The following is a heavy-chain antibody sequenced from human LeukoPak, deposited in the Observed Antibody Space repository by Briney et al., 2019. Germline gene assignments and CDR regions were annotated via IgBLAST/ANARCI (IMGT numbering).Heavy chain of an antibody. CDR3: ARDILWRDSSLYYFDY. J-gene: IGHJ4*02. Sequence: GRSLRLSCAASGFMFSSYGMHWVRQAPGKGLEWVALIWYDGSNRYYTDSVRGRFTISRDNSKNTLYLQMTSLSAEDTAVYYCARDILWRDSSLYYFDYWGQGTLVTVSS. D-gene: IGHD3-22*01. V-gene: IGHV3-33*01. CDR1: GFMFSSYG. CDR2: IWYDGSNR.